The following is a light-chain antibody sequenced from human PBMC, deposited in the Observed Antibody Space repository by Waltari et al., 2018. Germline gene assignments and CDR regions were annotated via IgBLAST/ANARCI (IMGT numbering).Light chain of an antibody. Sequence: EIVLTHSPGTLSLSPGEIATLSCRASKSVSRALAWYQQTPGQAPRLLIYDAFTRAAGIPDRFSGSGTGTDFRLTISRLEPEDFAVYYCQMYVRLPATFGQGTTVEI. J-gene: IGKJ1*01. CDR2: DAF. CDR3: QMYVRLPAT. V-gene: IGKV3D-20*02. CDR1: KSVSRA.